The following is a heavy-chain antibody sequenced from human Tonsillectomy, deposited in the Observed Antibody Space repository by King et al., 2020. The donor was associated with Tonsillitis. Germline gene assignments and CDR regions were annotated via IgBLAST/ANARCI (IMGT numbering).Heavy chain of an antibody. D-gene: IGHD6-13*01. Sequence: VQLQQWGAGLLKPSETLSLTCAVYGGSFSGYYWSWIRQPPGKGLEWIGEINHSGSTNYNPSLKSRVNISVDTSKNQFSLKLSSVTAADTAVYYCARGRIAAAGTSTAGYWGQGTLVTVSS. CDR1: GGSFSGYY. CDR2: INHSGST. V-gene: IGHV4-34*01. CDR3: ARGRIAAAGTSTAGY. J-gene: IGHJ4*02.